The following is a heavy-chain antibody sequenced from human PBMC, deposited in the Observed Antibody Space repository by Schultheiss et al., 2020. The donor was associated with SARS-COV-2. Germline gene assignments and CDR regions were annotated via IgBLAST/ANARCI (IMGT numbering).Heavy chain of an antibody. D-gene: IGHD1-1*01. J-gene: IGHJ4*02. CDR2: INPNSGNT. CDR1: GYTFTGYY. Sequence: ASVKVSCKASGYTFTGYYMHWVRQAPGQGLEWMGWINPNSGNTGYAQKFQGRVTMTRNTSISTAYMELSSLRSEDTAVYYCARGVSQLTYWGQGTLVTVSS. CDR3: ARGVSQLTY. V-gene: IGHV1-8*02.